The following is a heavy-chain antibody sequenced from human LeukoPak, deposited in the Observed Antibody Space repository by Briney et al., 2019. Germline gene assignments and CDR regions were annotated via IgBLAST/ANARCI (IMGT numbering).Heavy chain of an antibody. J-gene: IGHJ5*02. Sequence: GASVKVSCKASGYTFTGYYVHWVRQAPGQGLEWMGRINPNSGGTNYAQKFQGRVTMTRDTSISTAYMELSRLRSDDTAVYYCARGAAAAGTNWFDPWGQGTLVTVSS. D-gene: IGHD6-13*01. V-gene: IGHV1-2*06. CDR2: INPNSGGT. CDR3: ARGAAAAGTNWFDP. CDR1: GYTFTGYY.